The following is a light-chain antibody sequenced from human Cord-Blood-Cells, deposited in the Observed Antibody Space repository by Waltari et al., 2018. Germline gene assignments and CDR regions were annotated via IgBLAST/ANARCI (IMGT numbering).Light chain of an antibody. CDR2: AAS. CDR3: QKYNSAPWT. CDR1: QGISNY. J-gene: IGKJ1*01. V-gene: IGKV1-27*01. Sequence: DIQMTQSPSSLSASVGHKVTITCRASQGISNYLAWYQQKPGKVPKLLIYAASTLQPGVPSRFSGSGSGTDFTLTFSSLQPEDVATYYCQKYNSAPWTFGQGTKVEIK.